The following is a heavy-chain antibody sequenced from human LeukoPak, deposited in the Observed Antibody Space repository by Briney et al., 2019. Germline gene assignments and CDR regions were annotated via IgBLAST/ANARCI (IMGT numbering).Heavy chain of an antibody. CDR3: ARVGANDFSFDY. D-gene: IGHD1-26*01. J-gene: IGHJ4*02. CDR1: GFTVSSNY. CDR2: IYSGGST. Sequence: PGGSLRLSCAASGFTVSSNYMSWVRQAPGKGLEWVSVIYSGGSTYYADSVKGRFTISRDNSKNTLCLQMNSLRAEDTAVYYCARVGANDFSFDYWGQGTLVTVSS. V-gene: IGHV3-66*01.